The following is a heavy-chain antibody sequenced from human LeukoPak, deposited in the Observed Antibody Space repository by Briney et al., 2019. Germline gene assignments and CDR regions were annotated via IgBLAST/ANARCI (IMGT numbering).Heavy chain of an antibody. D-gene: IGHD3-22*01. CDR2: ISSSSSYI. CDR1: GFTFSSYS. V-gene: IGHV3-21*01. J-gene: IGHJ4*02. CDR3: ARAMKGHDGSGYYDY. Sequence: PGGSLRLSCAASGFTFSSYSMNWVRQAPGKGLEWVSSISSSSSYIYYADSVKGRFTISRDNAKNSLYLQMNSLRAEDTAVYYCARAMKGHDGSGYYDYWGQGTLVTVSS.